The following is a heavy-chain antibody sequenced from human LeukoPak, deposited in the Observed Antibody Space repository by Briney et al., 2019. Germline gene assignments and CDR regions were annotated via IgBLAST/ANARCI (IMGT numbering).Heavy chain of an antibody. J-gene: IGHJ4*02. CDR1: GFTFSTYA. CDR2: ITGSGDST. Sequence: GGSLRLSCAASGFTFSTYAMSWVRQAPGKGLEWVSAITGSGDSTYYPDSVKGRFTISRDNSKNTLYLQMNSLRAEDTAVYYCAKHAIYYPGDYWGQGTLVTVSS. CDR3: AKHAIYYPGDY. V-gene: IGHV3-23*01. D-gene: IGHD3-10*01.